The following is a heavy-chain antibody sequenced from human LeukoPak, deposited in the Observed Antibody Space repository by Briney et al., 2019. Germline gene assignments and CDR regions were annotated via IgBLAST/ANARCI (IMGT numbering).Heavy chain of an antibody. D-gene: IGHD2-15*01. Sequence: ASVKVSCKASGYTFTGYYMHWVRQAPGQGLEWMGIINPSGGSTSYARKFQGRVTMTRDMSTSTVYMELSSLRSEDTAVYYCARYCSGGSCYGEFDYWGQGTLVTVSS. J-gene: IGHJ4*02. CDR3: ARYCSGGSCYGEFDY. CDR2: INPSGGST. V-gene: IGHV1-46*01. CDR1: GYTFTGYY.